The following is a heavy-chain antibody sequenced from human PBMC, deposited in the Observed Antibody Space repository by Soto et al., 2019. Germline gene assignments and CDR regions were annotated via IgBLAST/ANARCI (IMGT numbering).Heavy chain of an antibody. CDR2: INQDGSDK. V-gene: IGHV3-7*01. CDR3: ATSMRHTLDP. CDR1: GSTFGIHW. J-gene: IGHJ5*02. Sequence: EVQVVESGGGLVQPGGSLRLSCAASGSTFGIHWMTWVRQVPGKGLEWVANINQDGSDKYYVDSVKGRFIISRDNAKDSLYLQMNSLRVEDTAVYYCATSMRHTLDPWGQGTLVTVS. D-gene: IGHD2-21*01.